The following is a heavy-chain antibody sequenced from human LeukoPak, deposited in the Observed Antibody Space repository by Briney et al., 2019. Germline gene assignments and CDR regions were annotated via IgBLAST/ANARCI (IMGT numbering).Heavy chain of an antibody. D-gene: IGHD5-18*01. V-gene: IGHV1-69*01. CDR1: GGTFGSYV. CDR3: AKEGDTALVTGYFDL. CDR2: IIPIFGTA. Sequence: GASVKVSCEASGGTFGSYVISWVRQAPGQGLEWMGGIIPIFGTAHYAQKFQGRLTITADESTSTVYMEMSSLRSEDTAMYYRAKEGDTALVTGYFDLWGRGTLVTVSS. J-gene: IGHJ2*01.